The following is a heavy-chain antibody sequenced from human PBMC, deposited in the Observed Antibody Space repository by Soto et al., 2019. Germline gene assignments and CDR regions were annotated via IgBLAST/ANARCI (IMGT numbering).Heavy chain of an antibody. D-gene: IGHD4-17*01. CDR3: AKDAYGDLYYFDY. CDR2: ISWSSANI. CDR1: GFTFDDYA. Sequence: EVQLVESGGGLVQSGRSLRLSCAASGFTFDDYAMHWVRQAPGKGLEWVSGISWSSANIAYADSVKGRFTISRDNDKNSLYLQMNSLRAEDTALYYCAKDAYGDLYYFDYWGQGTLVTVSS. J-gene: IGHJ4*02. V-gene: IGHV3-9*01.